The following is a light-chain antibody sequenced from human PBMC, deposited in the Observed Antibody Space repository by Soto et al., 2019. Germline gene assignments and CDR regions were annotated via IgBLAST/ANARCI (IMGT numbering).Light chain of an antibody. V-gene: IGLV2-14*01. CDR2: EVS. CDR3: SSYTNINTRACV. CDR1: SSDVLSYKF. Sequence: QSALTQPASVSGSPGQSITVSCTGTSSDVLSYKFVSWYQQHPGKAPKLIIYEVSNRPSGVSNRFSGSKSGNTASLTISGLQAEDEADYYCSSYTNINTRACVFGTGTKLTVL. J-gene: IGLJ1*01.